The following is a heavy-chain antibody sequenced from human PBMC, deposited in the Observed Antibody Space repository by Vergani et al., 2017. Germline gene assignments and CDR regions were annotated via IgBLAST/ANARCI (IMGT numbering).Heavy chain of an antibody. V-gene: IGHV4-59*08. CDR1: GGSISSYY. CDR3: ARSREWLPIDY. Sequence: QVQLQESGPGLVKPSETLSLTCTVSGGSISSYYWSWIRQPPGKGLEWIGDIYYRGSTNYNPSLKSRVTISVDTSKNQFSLKLSSVTAADTAVYYCARSREWLPIDYWGQGTLVTVSS. D-gene: IGHD3-3*01. CDR2: IYYRGST. J-gene: IGHJ4*02.